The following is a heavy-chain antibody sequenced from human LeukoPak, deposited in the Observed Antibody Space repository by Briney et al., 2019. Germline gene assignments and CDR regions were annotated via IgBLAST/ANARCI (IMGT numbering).Heavy chain of an antibody. CDR2: IKQDESEE. V-gene: IGHV3-7*01. Sequence: GGSLRLSCAASGFTFSSYWMSWVRQAPGKGPEWVANIKQDESEEYYVDSVKGRFTISRDNAKNSLYLQMNSLRAEDTAVYFCARRIVTYYYGSGLDYWGQGTLVTVSS. J-gene: IGHJ4*02. D-gene: IGHD3-10*01. CDR3: ARRIVTYYYGSGLDY. CDR1: GFTFSSYW.